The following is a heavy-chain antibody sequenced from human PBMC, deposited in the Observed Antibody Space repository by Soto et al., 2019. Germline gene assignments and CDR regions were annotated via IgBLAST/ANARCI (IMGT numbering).Heavy chain of an antibody. D-gene: IGHD2-15*01. CDR2: INPNSGGT. Sequence: ASVKVSCKASGYTFTGYYMHWVRQAPGQGLEWMGWINPNSGGTNYAQKFQGWVTMTRDTSISTAYMELSRLRSDDAAVYYCARDQGSGGSCYDIWGQGTMVTVSS. V-gene: IGHV1-2*04. CDR1: GYTFTGYY. J-gene: IGHJ3*02. CDR3: ARDQGSGGSCYDI.